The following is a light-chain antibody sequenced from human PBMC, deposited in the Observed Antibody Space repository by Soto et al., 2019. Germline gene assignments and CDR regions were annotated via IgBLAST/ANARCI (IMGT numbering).Light chain of an antibody. J-gene: IGKJ1*01. Sequence: EIVLTQSPGTLSLSPGEGATLSCRASQTISSNSLAWFQQKPGQAPRLLIYGASNGATGIPDRFSGGGSGTNFTLTIMRLEPEDFAVYYCHQYGSTPPWTFGQGTQVVIK. CDR1: QTISSNS. V-gene: IGKV3-20*01. CDR3: HQYGSTPPWT. CDR2: GAS.